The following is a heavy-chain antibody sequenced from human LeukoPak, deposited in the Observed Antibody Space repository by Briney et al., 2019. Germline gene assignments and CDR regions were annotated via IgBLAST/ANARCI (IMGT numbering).Heavy chain of an antibody. CDR3: VKDQGYGTYGYDY. CDR2: ITSHGDST. V-gene: IGHV3-64D*09. D-gene: IGHD5-18*01. J-gene: IGHJ4*02. Sequence: GGSLRLSCLASGFTFSTYAMQWVSQAQGKGLEYVSAITSHGDSTYYADSVKGRFTISRDNSKNTLYLQMSRLRADDTAVYYCVKDQGYGTYGYDYWGQGTLVSVCS. CDR1: GFTFSTYA.